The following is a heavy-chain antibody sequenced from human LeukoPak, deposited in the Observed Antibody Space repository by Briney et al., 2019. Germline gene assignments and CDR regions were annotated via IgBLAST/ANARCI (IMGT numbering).Heavy chain of an antibody. V-gene: IGHV3-53*01. CDR3: ARVYVDTAMDYFDY. J-gene: IGHJ4*02. D-gene: IGHD5-18*01. CDR1: GFTVSSNY. Sequence: GGSLLLSCAASGFTVSSNYMSWGRPAPGKGLEWVSVIYSGGSTYYADSVKGRFTISRDNSKNTLYLQMNSLRAEDTAVYYCARVYVDTAMDYFDYWGQGTLVTVSS. CDR2: IYSGGST.